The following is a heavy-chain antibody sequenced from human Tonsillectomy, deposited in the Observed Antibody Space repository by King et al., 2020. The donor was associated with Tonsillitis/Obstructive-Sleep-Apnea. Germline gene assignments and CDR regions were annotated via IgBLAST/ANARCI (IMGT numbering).Heavy chain of an antibody. V-gene: IGHV3-30*04. CDR2: ISYDGSNK. CDR3: ARSNTTIATGGYFYYYYGMDV. D-gene: IGHD5-18*01. Sequence: VQLVESGGGVVQPGRSLRVSCVVSAFTFNNYAMHWVRQAPGKGLEWVAVISYDGSNKFYADSVKGRFTISRDNSKNTLYLQMNSLRAEDTAVYYCARSNTTIATGGYFYYYYGMDVWGRGTTVTVSS. CDR1: AFTFNNYA. J-gene: IGHJ6*02.